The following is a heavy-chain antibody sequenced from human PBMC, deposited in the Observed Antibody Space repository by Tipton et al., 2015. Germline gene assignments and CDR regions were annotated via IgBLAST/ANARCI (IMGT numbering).Heavy chain of an antibody. CDR2: FYPDDSDT. Sequence: VQLVQSGAEVKKAGESLKISCKGSGYSFATYWIGWVRQMPGKGLEWMGIFYPDDSDTRYSPSFQGQVTISADKSISTAYLQWSSLKASDTAMYYCARAIDYGDPRWFDTWGQGTLVTVSS. J-gene: IGHJ5*02. D-gene: IGHD4-17*01. CDR1: GYSFATYW. V-gene: IGHV5-51*01. CDR3: ARAIDYGDPRWFDT.